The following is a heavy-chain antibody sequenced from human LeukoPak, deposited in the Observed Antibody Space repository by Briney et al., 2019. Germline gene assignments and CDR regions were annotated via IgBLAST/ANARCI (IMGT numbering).Heavy chain of an antibody. CDR3: ARDGGYCGAGSCYDY. Sequence: GGSLRLSCAASGFTFSSYWMHWVRQAPGKGLVWVSRINTDGSSTSYADSVKGRFTISRDNAKNSLYLQMNSLGAEDTAMYFCARDGGYCGAGSCYDYWGQGTLVTVSS. CDR1: GFTFSSYW. CDR2: INTDGSST. J-gene: IGHJ4*02. D-gene: IGHD2-15*01. V-gene: IGHV3-74*01.